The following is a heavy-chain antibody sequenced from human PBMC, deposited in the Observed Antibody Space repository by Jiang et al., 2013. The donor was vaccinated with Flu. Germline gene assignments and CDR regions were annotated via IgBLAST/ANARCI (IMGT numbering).Heavy chain of an antibody. Sequence: QLVESGGGVVQPGRSLRLSCAASGFTFRTYGMHWVRQAPGKGLEWVAVIYYDGSNKYFADSVKGRFTISRDNPKNTLFLQMNSLRTEDTAVYYCARGGYNFWSGYYSLRAGGGMDVWGQGTTVTVSS. CDR2: IYYDGSNK. D-gene: IGHD3-3*01. CDR1: GFTFRTYG. V-gene: IGHV3-33*08. CDR3: ARGGYNFWSGYYSLRAGGGMDV. J-gene: IGHJ6*02.